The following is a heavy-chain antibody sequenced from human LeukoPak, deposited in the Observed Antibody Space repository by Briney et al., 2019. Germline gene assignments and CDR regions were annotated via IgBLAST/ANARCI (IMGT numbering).Heavy chain of an antibody. CDR3: ARGSNSYDSSDFDH. Sequence: GGSLRLSCAASGFTFSSAWMNWLRLAPGKGLEWVGRIKSKADGGTPEYGAPVSGRFIISRDDSRDMVYLQMTSLQTDDTAVYYCARGSNSYDSSDFDHWGQGTLVTVSS. CDR1: GFTFSSAW. V-gene: IGHV3-15*01. D-gene: IGHD3-22*01. CDR2: IKSKADGGTP. J-gene: IGHJ4*02.